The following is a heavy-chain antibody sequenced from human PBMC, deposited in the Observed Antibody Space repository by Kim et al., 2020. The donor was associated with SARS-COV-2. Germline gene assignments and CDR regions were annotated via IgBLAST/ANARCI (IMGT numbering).Heavy chain of an antibody. CDR3: ARGYDSSGYKGKDAFDI. J-gene: IGHJ3*02. D-gene: IGHD3-22*01. Sequence: NSRVTILVDTSKNQFSLKLSSVTAADTAVYYCARGYDSSGYKGKDAFDIWGQGTMVTVSS. V-gene: IGHV4-30-2*05.